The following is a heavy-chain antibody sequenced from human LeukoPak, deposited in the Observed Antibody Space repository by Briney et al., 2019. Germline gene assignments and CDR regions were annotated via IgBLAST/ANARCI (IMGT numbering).Heavy chain of an antibody. Sequence: PGGSLRLSCVASGFSVSNYAMTWVRQAPGKGLEWVSGISGSGGSTYYADSVRGRFTISRDNFKNTLDVQMSSLGVEDTAIYYCARTGVGGGYRFDYWGQGTLVTVSS. CDR3: ARTGVGGGYRFDY. D-gene: IGHD1-26*01. V-gene: IGHV3-23*01. CDR2: ISGSGGST. CDR1: GFSVSNYA. J-gene: IGHJ4*02.